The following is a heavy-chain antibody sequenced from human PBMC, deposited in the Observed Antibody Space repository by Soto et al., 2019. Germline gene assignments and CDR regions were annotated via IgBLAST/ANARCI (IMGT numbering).Heavy chain of an antibody. J-gene: IGHJ4*02. CDR3: VRFWPPPDSDLLTAYSDAFDY. CDR1: GGSISSDTYY. Sequence: QLQLQESGPGLVKPSETLSLTCTVSGGSISSDTYYWGWIRQSPEKGLEWIASVSYSGSTYYNPPLTSRVTISVDTSKSQFSLKLRSVTAADTAVYYCVRFWPPPDSDLLTAYSDAFDYWGQGTLVTVSS. CDR2: VSYSGST. V-gene: IGHV4-39*01. D-gene: IGHD3-9*01.